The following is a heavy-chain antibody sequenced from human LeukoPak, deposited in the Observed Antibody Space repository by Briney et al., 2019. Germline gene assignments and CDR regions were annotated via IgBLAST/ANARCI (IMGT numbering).Heavy chain of an antibody. J-gene: IGHJ4*02. D-gene: IGHD3-9*01. Sequence: PGGSLRLSCAASGFTFSSYAMSWVRQAPGKGLEWVSAISGSGGSTYYADSVKGRFTISRDNSKNTLYLRMNSLRAEDTAVYYCAKADYDILGFDYWGQGTLVTVSS. CDR2: ISGSGGST. CDR1: GFTFSSYA. V-gene: IGHV3-23*01. CDR3: AKADYDILGFDY.